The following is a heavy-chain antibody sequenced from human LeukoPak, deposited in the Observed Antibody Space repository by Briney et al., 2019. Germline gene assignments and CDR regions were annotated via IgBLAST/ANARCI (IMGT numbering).Heavy chain of an antibody. J-gene: IGHJ5*02. CDR2: IIPILGIA. CDR3: AREPPVTHRYYYGSGSYYP. CDR1: GGTFSSYT. D-gene: IGHD3-10*01. V-gene: IGHV1-69*04. Sequence: SVKVSCKASGGTFSSYTISWVRRAPGQGLEWMGRIIPILGIANYAQKFQGRVTITADKSTSTAYMELSSLRSEDTAVYYCAREPPVTHRYYYGSGSYYPWGQGTLVTVSS.